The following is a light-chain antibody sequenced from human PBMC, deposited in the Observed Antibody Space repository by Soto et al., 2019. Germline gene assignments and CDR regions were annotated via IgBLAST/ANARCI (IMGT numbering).Light chain of an antibody. J-gene: IGKJ1*01. V-gene: IGKV1-6*01. Sequence: AIQMTQSPSSLSASVGDRVTITCRASQDIRHELGWYQQKPGKAPKLLIYAASSLQSGVPSRVSGSGSGTDCTLTISSLQPEDFATYYCLQDYNYPWTFGQGTNVEIK. CDR1: QDIRHE. CDR3: LQDYNYPWT. CDR2: AAS.